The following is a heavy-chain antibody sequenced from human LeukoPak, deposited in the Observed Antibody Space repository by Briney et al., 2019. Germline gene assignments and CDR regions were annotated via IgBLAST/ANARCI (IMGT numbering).Heavy chain of an antibody. Sequence: ASVKVSCKASGYTFTSYGISWVRQAPGQGLEWMGWISAYNGNTNYAQKLQGRVTMTTDTSTSTAYMELRSLRSDDTAVYYCARGGSGSYYNVPDNWFDPWGQGTLVTVSS. CDR3: ARGGSGSYYNVPDNWFDP. V-gene: IGHV1-18*01. J-gene: IGHJ5*02. CDR1: GYTFTSYG. CDR2: ISAYNGNT. D-gene: IGHD3-10*01.